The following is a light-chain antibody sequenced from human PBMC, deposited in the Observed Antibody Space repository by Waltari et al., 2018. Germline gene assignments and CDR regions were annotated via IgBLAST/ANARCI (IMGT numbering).Light chain of an antibody. V-gene: IGKV3-20*01. CDR1: QSVSSSY. J-gene: IGKJ1*01. CDR3: KQYGSSPQT. Sequence: ESVLTQSPGTLSLSPRERLTLSCRASQSVSSSYLARYKPKPGQAPRLLTYRASRRAHGIPDGFRGSGSGTDFSLTISRLEPEDFAVYYCKQYGSSPQTFGQGTKVEIK. CDR2: RAS.